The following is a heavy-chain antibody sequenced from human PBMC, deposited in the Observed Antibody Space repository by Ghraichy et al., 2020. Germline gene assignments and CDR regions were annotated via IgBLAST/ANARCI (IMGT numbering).Heavy chain of an antibody. Sequence: GESLNISCTASGFTFSAYAMNWVRQAPGMRLEWVSSLTAGSDSTYYADSVKGRFFISRDNSKNTLYLEMNSLRADDTAIYYCAKGILGSCRGATCYQFDYWGQGTLGTVSS. CDR3: AKGILGSCRGATCYQFDY. J-gene: IGHJ4*02. D-gene: IGHD2-15*01. V-gene: IGHV3-23*01. CDR1: GFTFSAYA. CDR2: LTAGSDST.